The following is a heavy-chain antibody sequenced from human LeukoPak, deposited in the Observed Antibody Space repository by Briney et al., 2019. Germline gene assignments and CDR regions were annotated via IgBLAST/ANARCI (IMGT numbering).Heavy chain of an antibody. CDR2: INAGNGNT. Sequence: GASVKVSCKTSGYTFTSYTIHWVRQAPGQRLEWMGWINAGNGNTKYSQKFQGRVTITRDTSASTAYMELSSLRSEDTAVYYCARDILWFGVNWFDPWGQGTLVTVSS. CDR1: GYTFTSYT. CDR3: ARDILWFGVNWFDP. V-gene: IGHV1-3*01. D-gene: IGHD3-10*01. J-gene: IGHJ5*02.